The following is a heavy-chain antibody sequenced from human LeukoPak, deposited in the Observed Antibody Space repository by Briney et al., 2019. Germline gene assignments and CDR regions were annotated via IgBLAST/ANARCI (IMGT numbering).Heavy chain of an antibody. V-gene: IGHV1-2*02. CDR3: ARDFYYDSSGYYYEIYYYYGMDV. Sequence: ASVKVSCKASGYTFTGYYMHWVRQAPGQGLEWMGWINPNSGGTNYAQKFQGRVTMTRDTSISTAYMELSSLRSKDTAVYYCARDFYYDSSGYYYEIYYYYGMDVWGQGTTVTVSS. D-gene: IGHD3-22*01. CDR1: GYTFTGYY. J-gene: IGHJ6*02. CDR2: INPNSGGT.